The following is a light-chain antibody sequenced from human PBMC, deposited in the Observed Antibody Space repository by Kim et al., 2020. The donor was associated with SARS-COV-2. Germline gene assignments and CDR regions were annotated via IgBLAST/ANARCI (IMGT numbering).Light chain of an antibody. CDR2: KAS. J-gene: IGKJ2*01. CDR3: QQYSSGSGTT. Sequence: ASVGDRVTITSRASQSISKCLAWYQQKPGKAPNILVYKASTLESGVPSRFSGSGSGTEFTLTISGLQPDDFSTYFCQQYSSGSGTTFGQGTKLEI. CDR1: QSISKC. V-gene: IGKV1-5*03.